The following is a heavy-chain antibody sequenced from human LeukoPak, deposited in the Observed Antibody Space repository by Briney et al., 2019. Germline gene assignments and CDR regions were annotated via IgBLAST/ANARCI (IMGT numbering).Heavy chain of an antibody. Sequence: SETLSLTCTVSGGSISSSDHYWDWLRQPPGKGLEWIATVYSSGSTYYNQSLQSRVAISLDTPKNQFSLRLSSVTAADTAVYYCARSFGATTDFDYWGQGTLVTVSS. J-gene: IGHJ4*02. CDR1: GGSISSSDHY. CDR2: VYSSGST. CDR3: ARSFGATTDFDY. V-gene: IGHV4-39*07. D-gene: IGHD1-26*01.